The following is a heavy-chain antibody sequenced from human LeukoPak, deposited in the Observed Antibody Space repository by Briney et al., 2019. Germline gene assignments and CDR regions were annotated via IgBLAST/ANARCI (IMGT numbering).Heavy chain of an antibody. CDR2: IYPGDSDT. CDR1: GYSFTDYW. Sequence: GESLKISCKGSGYSFTDYWIAWSRQMPGKGLEWMGIIYPGDSDTRYSPSFQGQVTISADRSITTAYLQWRSLKASDTAIYYCARHRTDGYIYDGADIWGLGTKVTVSS. J-gene: IGHJ3*02. CDR3: ARHRTDGYIYDGADI. D-gene: IGHD5-24*01. V-gene: IGHV5-51*01.